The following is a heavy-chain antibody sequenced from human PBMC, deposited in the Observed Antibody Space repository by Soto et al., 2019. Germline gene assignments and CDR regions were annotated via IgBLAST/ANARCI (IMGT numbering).Heavy chain of an antibody. CDR1: GFIFSNYA. V-gene: IGHV3-23*01. CDR2: IYAGGGTT. J-gene: IGHJ4*02. Sequence: GGSLRLSCSASGFIFSNYAMFWVRQAPGKGLEWVSTIYAGGGTTHYADSVKGRFTVSRDNSRNTLYLQMNSLRAEDTAVYFCAKDLIRGDGYVDFDYWGQGTLVTVS. D-gene: IGHD3-10*01. CDR3: AKDLIRGDGYVDFDY.